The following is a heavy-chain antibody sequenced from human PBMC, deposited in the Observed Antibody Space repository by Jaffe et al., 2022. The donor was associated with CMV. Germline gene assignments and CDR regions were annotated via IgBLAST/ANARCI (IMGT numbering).Heavy chain of an antibody. V-gene: IGHV4-4*02. Sequence: QVQLQESGPGLVKPSGTLSLTCTASGGSISSTNWWSWVRQPPGKGLEWIGEIYQSGSTNYNPSLKSRVTISIDKSKNQFSLKLSSVTAADTAVYYCASQYNFAYTWDYWGQGTLVTVSS. CDR1: GGSISSTNW. D-gene: IGHD5-18*01. CDR3: ASQYNFAYTWDY. J-gene: IGHJ4*02. CDR2: IYQSGST.